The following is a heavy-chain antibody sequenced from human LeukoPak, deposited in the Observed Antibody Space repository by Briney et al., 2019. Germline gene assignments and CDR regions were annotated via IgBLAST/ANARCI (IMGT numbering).Heavy chain of an antibody. D-gene: IGHD3-22*01. Sequence: PSETLSLTCTVSGGSISSSSYYWGWIRQPPGKGLEWIGSIYYSGSTYYNPSLKSRVTISVDTSKNQFSLKLSSVTAADTAVYYCARDSSGYYPYFDYWGQGTLVTVSS. CDR2: IYYSGST. CDR3: ARDSSGYYPYFDY. CDR1: GGSISSSSYY. V-gene: IGHV4-39*07. J-gene: IGHJ4*02.